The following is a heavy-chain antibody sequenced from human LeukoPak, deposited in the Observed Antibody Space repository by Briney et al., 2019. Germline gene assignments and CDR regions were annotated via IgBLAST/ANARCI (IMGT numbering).Heavy chain of an antibody. J-gene: IGHJ4*02. CDR3: VAPAGSPFDY. D-gene: IGHD2-2*01. CDR1: GGSFSGYY. Sequence: SETLSLTCAVYGGSFSGYYWSWIRQPPGKGLEWIGEINHSGSTNYNPSLKSRVTISVDTSKNQFSLKLSSVTAADTAVYYCVAPAGSPFDYWGQGTLVTVSS. V-gene: IGHV4-34*01. CDR2: INHSGST.